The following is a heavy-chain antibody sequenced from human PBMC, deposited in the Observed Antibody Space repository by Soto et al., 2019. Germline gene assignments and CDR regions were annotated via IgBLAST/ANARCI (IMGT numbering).Heavy chain of an antibody. V-gene: IGHV3-21*01. CDR2: ITSSSSFI. CDR1: GFTFSSYT. D-gene: IGHD1-7*01. CDR3: ARRALGTLDY. Sequence: GGSLRLSCAASGFTFSSYTLNWVRQAPGKELEWVSFITSSSSFIYYADSVKGRFTISRDNAKNSLYLQMNSLRVEDTAVYYCARRALGTLDYWGQGALVTVSS. J-gene: IGHJ4*02.